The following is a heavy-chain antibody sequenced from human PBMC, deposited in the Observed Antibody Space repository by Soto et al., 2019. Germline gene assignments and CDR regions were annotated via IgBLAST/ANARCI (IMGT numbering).Heavy chain of an antibody. J-gene: IGHJ4*02. CDR2: ISPNSGGT. V-gene: IGHV1-2*04. CDR1: GYTFTGYY. D-gene: IGHD1-26*01. CDR3: ARHWQRGATVNTREIDY. Sequence: ASVKVSCKASGYTFTGYYMHWVRQAPGQGLEWMGWISPNSGGTNYAQKFQGWVTMTRDTSISTAYMELSRLRSDDTAIYYCARHWQRGATVNTREIDYWGQGTLVTVSS.